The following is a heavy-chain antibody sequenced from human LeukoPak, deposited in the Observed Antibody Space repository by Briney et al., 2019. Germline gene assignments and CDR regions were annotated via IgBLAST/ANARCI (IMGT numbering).Heavy chain of an antibody. V-gene: IGHV1-2*02. Sequence: VSVKVSCKASGYTFTGYYMHWVRQAPGQGLEWMGWINPNSGGTNYAQKFQGRVTMTRDTSISTAYMELSRLRSDDTAVYYCARGDSGGIQGNFQHWGQGTLVTVSS. CDR3: ARGDSGGIQGNFQH. J-gene: IGHJ1*01. D-gene: IGHD5-18*01. CDR2: INPNSGGT. CDR1: GYTFTGYY.